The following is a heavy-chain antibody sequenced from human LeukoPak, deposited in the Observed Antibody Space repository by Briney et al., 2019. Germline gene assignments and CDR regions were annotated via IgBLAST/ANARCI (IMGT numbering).Heavy chain of an antibody. D-gene: IGHD1-14*01. V-gene: IGHV1-46*01. Sequence: ASVKVSCKASGYTFSSYYMHWVRQAPGQGLEWMGIINPSGGSTSYAQKFQGRVTMTRDMSTSTVYMELSSLRSEDTAVYYCARTYSTWSTGATTGFDYWGQGTLVTVSS. CDR1: GYTFSSYY. CDR2: INPSGGST. J-gene: IGHJ4*02. CDR3: ARTYSTWSTGATTGFDY.